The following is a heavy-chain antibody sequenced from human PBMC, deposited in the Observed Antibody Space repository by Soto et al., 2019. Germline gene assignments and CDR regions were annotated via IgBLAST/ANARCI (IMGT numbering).Heavy chain of an antibody. CDR3: AKVCLPAAYYYGMDV. J-gene: IGHJ6*01. V-gene: IGHV3-43D*04. CDR2: ISWDGGST. CDR1: GVTFDDYA. Sequence: PXGSLKLSFTASGVTFDDYAMHWVRQAPGKGLEWVSLISWDGGSTYYADSVRGRFTISRDNSKNSLYLQMNSLRAEDTALYYCAKVCLPAAYYYGMDVSGQGTTVTVSS. D-gene: IGHD2-2*01.